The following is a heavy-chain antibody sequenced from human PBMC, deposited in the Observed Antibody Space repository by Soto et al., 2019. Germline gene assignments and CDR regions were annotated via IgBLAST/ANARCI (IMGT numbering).Heavy chain of an antibody. D-gene: IGHD3-9*01. J-gene: IGHJ6*02. V-gene: IGHV4-61*01. CDR3: ARIPYDILTGYGYYGMDV. CDR1: GGSVSSGSYY. Sequence: QVQLQESGPGLVKPSETLSLTCTVSGGSVSSGSYYWSWIRQPPGKGLEWIGYIYYSGSTNYNPSLKSRATISVDTSTNQFSLKLSAATAADTAVYYCARIPYDILTGYGYYGMDVWGQGTTVTVSS. CDR2: IYYSGST.